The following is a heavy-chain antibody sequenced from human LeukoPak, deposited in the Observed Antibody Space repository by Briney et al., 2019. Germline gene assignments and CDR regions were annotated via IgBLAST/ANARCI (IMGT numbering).Heavy chain of an antibody. J-gene: IGHJ4*02. Sequence: GGSLRLSCAASGFTFSSYSVNWVRQAPGKGLEWVSYISSSSSATYYADSVKGRFTISRDNANNFLYLQMNSLRAEDTAVYYCAKDKNWNVCDYWGRGTLVTVSS. V-gene: IGHV3-48*04. D-gene: IGHD1-1*01. CDR3: AKDKNWNVCDY. CDR1: GFTFSSYS. CDR2: ISSSSSAT.